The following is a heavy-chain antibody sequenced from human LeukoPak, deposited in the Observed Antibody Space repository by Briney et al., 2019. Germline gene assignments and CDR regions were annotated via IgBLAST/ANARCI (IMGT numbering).Heavy chain of an antibody. CDR2: ISYSGST. J-gene: IGHJ4*02. V-gene: IGHV4-59*01. CDR3: ARQHRGYSGYDYFYY. CDR1: GGSISSYY. Sequence: PSETLSLXCTVSGGSISSYYWSWIRQPPGKGLEWIGYISYSGSTNYNPSLKSRVTISVDTSKNQFSLKLSSVTAADTAVFYCARQHRGYSGYDYFYYWGQGTLVTVSS. D-gene: IGHD5-12*01.